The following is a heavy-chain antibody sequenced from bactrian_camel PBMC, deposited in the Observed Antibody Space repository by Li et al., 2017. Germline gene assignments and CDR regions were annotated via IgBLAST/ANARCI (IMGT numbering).Heavy chain of an antibody. J-gene: IGHJ4*01. Sequence: HVQLVESGGGSVQAGGSLRLSCVGSGNTFSSYNMGWFRQPPGKEREGVAAIDDVGSTSYANSVKGRFTISKDNAKNTLYLQMNSLKPEDTAMYYCAAGACGSWWSTDRNYDYWGQGTQVTVS. D-gene: IGHD6*01. CDR3: AAGACGSWWSTDRNYDY. V-gene: IGHV3S53*01. CDR2: IDDVGST. CDR1: GNTFSSYN.